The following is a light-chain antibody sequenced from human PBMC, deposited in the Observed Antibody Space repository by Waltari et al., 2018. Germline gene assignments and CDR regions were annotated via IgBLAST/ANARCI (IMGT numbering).Light chain of an antibody. CDR1: QRISSY. Sequence: DIQMTQSPSSLSASVGHRVTTTCRASQRISSYLNWYQQKPGNAPKLLIYAASSLQSGVPSRFSGSGSGTDFTLTISSLQPEDFATYYCQQSYSTPFTFGPGTKVDIK. CDR3: QQSYSTPFT. CDR2: AAS. V-gene: IGKV1-39*01. J-gene: IGKJ3*01.